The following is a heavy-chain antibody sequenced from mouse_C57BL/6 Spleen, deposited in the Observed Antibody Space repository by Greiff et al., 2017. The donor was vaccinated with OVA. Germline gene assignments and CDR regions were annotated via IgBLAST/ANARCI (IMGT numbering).Heavy chain of an antibody. CDR1: GYSITSDY. D-gene: IGHD3-2*02. J-gene: IGHJ4*01. V-gene: IGHV3-8*01. CDR3: ARGSSGYFYAMDY. CDR2: ISYSGST. Sequence: EVNVVESGPGLAKPSQTLSLTCSVTGYSITSDYWNWIRKFPGNKLEYMGYISYSGSTYYNPSLKSRISITRDTSKNQYYLQLNSVTTEDTATYYCARGSSGYFYAMDYWGQGTSVTVSS.